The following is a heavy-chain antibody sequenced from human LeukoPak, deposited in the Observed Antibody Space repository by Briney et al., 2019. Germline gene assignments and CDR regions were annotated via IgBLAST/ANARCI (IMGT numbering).Heavy chain of an antibody. CDR2: IYYSGST. J-gene: IGHJ6*02. D-gene: IGHD6-19*01. CDR3: AREIRDGIAVAGAPYYYYGMDV. CDR1: GGSISSGGYY. V-gene: IGHV4-31*03. Sequence: SQTLSLTCTVSGGSISSGGYYWSWIRQHPGKGLEWIGYIYYSGSTYYNPSLKSRVTISVDTSKNQFSLKLSSVTAADTAVYYCAREIRDGIAVAGAPYYYYGMDVWGQGTTVTVSS.